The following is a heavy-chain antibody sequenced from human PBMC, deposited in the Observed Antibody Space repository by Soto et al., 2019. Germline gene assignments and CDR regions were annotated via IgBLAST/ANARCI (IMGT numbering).Heavy chain of an antibody. V-gene: IGHV4-59*01. CDR1: GGSISSYY. CDR2: IYYSGST. J-gene: IGHJ4*02. Sequence: SETLSLTCTVSGGSISSYYWSWIRQPPGKGLEWIGYIYYSGSTNYNPSLKSRVTISVDTSKNQFSLKLSSVTAADTAVYYCARVTDTLVGSGGYFDYWGQGTLVTVSS. D-gene: IGHD3-10*01. CDR3: ARVTDTLVGSGGYFDY.